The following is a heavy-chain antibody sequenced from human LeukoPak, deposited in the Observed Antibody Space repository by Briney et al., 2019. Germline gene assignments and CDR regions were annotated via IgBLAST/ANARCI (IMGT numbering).Heavy chain of an antibody. CDR2: INHSGST. Sequence: KPSETLSLTCAVYGGSFSGYYRSWIRQPPGKGLEWIGEINHSGSTNYNPSLKSRVTISVDTSKNQFSLKLSSVTAADTAVYYCARDGSSGYYYYGMDVWGQGTTVTVSS. J-gene: IGHJ6*02. V-gene: IGHV4-34*01. CDR3: ARDGSSGYYYYGMDV. CDR1: GGSFSGYY. D-gene: IGHD3-22*01.